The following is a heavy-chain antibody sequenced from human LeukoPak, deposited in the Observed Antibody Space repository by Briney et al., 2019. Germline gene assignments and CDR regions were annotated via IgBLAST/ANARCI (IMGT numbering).Heavy chain of an antibody. J-gene: IGHJ5*02. V-gene: IGHV3-33*08. CDR2: IWYDGSNK. CDR3: ARERRAAENWFDP. Sequence: GGSLRLSCAPSGFTFSSYGMHWVRQAPGKGLEWVAVIWYDGSNKYYADSVKGRFTISRDNSKNTLYLQMNSLRAEDTAIYYCARERRAAENWFDPWGQGTLVTVSS. CDR1: GFTFSSYG.